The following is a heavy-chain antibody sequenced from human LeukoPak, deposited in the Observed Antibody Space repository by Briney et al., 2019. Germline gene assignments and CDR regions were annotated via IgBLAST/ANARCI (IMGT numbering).Heavy chain of an antibody. CDR1: GGSISSSSYY. CDR2: IYYSGST. CDR3: ARRTRKLRYFDWLSTTYFDY. Sequence: PSETLSLTCTVSGGSISSSSYYWGWIRQPPGKGLEWIGSIYYSGSTYYNPSLKSRVTISVDTSKNQFSLKLSSVTAADTAVYYCARRTRKLRYFDWLSTTYFDYWGQGTLVTVSS. D-gene: IGHD3-9*01. V-gene: IGHV4-39*07. J-gene: IGHJ4*02.